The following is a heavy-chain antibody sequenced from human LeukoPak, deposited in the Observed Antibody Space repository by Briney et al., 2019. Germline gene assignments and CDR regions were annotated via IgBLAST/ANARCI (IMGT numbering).Heavy chain of an antibody. J-gene: IGHJ4*02. D-gene: IGHD6-13*01. Sequence: GGSLSLSCAASGVTFSSYALSWVRRAPGKGLEWVSAINGSGGSTYYADSVKGRFTISRDNSKNTLYLQMNSPIAEDTAVYYCAKGVQQLVPIVFDDWGQGTLVTVSS. CDR1: GVTFSSYA. CDR3: AKGVQQLVPIVFDD. V-gene: IGHV3-23*01. CDR2: INGSGGST.